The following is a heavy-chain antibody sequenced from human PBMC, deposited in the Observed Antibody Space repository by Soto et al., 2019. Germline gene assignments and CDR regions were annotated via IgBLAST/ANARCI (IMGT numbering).Heavy chain of an antibody. Sequence: ASVKVSCKASGFSFTGYYIHWLRQAPGQGLEWMGWINAHSGGTEYAQKFQGRVTLTRDTSIATAYLTLTSLTSDDTALYYCAKDLTRQLAYWLDPWGQGTQVTVSA. J-gene: IGHJ5*02. CDR2: INAHSGGT. D-gene: IGHD6-6*01. CDR1: GFSFTGYY. CDR3: AKDLTRQLAYWLDP. V-gene: IGHV1-2*02.